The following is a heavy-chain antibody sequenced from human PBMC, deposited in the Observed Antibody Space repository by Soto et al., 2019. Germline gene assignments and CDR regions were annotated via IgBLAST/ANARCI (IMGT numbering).Heavy chain of an antibody. V-gene: IGHV1-18*01. CDR1: GYTFTSYG. J-gene: IGHJ1*01. CDR2: ISAYNGNT. D-gene: IGHD6-19*01. CDR3: ASDPDSVSLYRSGDAEYFQH. Sequence: QVQLVQSGAEVKKPGASVKVSCKASGYTFTSYGISWVRQAPGQGREWMGWISAYNGNTNYAQKLQGRVTMTTDTSPSKAYMELRSLTSDDTAVYYCASDPDSVSLYRSGDAEYFQHWGQGTLVTVSS.